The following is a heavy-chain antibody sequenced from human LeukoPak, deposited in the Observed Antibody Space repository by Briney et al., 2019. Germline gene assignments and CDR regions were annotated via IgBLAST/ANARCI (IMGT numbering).Heavy chain of an antibody. CDR1: GFTFSIYG. J-gene: IGHJ4*02. V-gene: IGHV3-30*03. CDR3: ARESGYTYGA. D-gene: IGHD6-13*01. CDR2: ISYDGSNK. Sequence: GGSLRLSSAASGFTFSIYGMHWVRQAPGKGLEWMTDISYDGSNKYYADSVKGRFTISRDNAKNTLYLQMNSLRAEDTAVYYCARESGYTYGAWGQGTLVTVSS.